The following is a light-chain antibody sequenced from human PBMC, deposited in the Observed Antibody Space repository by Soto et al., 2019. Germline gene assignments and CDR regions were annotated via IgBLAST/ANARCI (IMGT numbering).Light chain of an antibody. CDR3: SSYRSTITV. J-gene: IGLJ3*02. CDR1: TIDIGHYNY. Sequence: QSVLTQPASVSGSPGQTVTISCTATTIDIGHYNYVSWYQQHPGKAPKLVIYEVSNRPVGVSSRYSGSKSGNTASLTIAGLQAEDEADYYCSSYRSTITVFGGGTKLTVL. CDR2: EVS. V-gene: IGLV2-14*01.